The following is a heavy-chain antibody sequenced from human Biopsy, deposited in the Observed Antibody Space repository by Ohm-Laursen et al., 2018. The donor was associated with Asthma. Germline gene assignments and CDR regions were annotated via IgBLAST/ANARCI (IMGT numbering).Heavy chain of an antibody. CDR1: GFTLSDYY. CDR3: ARKVAFDV. Sequence: GSLRLSCTASGFTLSDYYISWIRQAPGKGLEWVSYISSSGNTSTIYYADSVKGRFTISRDNAKNSVYLQMNSLRAEDTAVYYCARKVAFDVWDQGTLVIVSS. V-gene: IGHV3-11*01. J-gene: IGHJ3*01. CDR2: ISSSGNTSTI.